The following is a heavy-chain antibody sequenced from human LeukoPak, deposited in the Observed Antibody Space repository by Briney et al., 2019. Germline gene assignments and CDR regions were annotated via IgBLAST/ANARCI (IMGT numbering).Heavy chain of an antibody. CDR3: ASPYRGYSYGVAY. Sequence: GRSLRLSCAASGFTFDDYAMHWVRQAPGKGLEWVSGISRNSGSIGYADSVKGRFTISRDNARNSLYLQMNSLRAEDTALYYCASPYRGYSYGVAYWGQGTLVTVSS. CDR2: ISRNSGSI. V-gene: IGHV3-9*01. J-gene: IGHJ4*02. CDR1: GFTFDDYA. D-gene: IGHD5-18*01.